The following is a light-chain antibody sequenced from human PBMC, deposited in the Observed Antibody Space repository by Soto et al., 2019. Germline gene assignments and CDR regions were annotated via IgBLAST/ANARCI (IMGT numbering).Light chain of an antibody. CDR1: QSIARNY. CDR2: DAS. J-gene: IGKJ4*01. CDR3: HQCATSPLT. Sequence: EILLTQSPDTLSLSPGERATLSCRASQSIARNYLAWYQHKPGQAPRLLIYDASSRATGIPDRFSGSGSGTDFTLTLSRLEPEDFAVYFCHQCATSPLTFGGGTKVEIK. V-gene: IGKV3-20*01.